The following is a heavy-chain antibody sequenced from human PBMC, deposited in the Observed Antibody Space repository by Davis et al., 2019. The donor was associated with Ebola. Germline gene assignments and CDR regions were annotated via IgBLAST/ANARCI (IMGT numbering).Heavy chain of an antibody. V-gene: IGHV1-69*13. CDR3: VRAMTTVNIPWYFDF. J-gene: IGHJ2*01. CDR1: RYTFPSYG. D-gene: IGHD4-11*01. Sequence: SVKVSCKASRYTFPSYGISWVRQAAGQGPEWMGGIIPIFGTAHYAQKFQGSVAITADEFTSTAYMELISLRSEDTAVYYCVRAMTTVNIPWYFDFWGCGTLVTVSS. CDR2: IIPIFGTA.